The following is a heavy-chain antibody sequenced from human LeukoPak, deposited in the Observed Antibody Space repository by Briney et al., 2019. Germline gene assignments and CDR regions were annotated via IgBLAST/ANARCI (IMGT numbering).Heavy chain of an antibody. Sequence: TGGSLRLSCAASGFTFSSYSMNRVRQAPGKGLEWVSYISSSSSTIYYADSVKGRFTISRDNAKNSLYLQMNSLRAEDTAVYYCARDQEGVGAIYYYYGMDVWGQGTTVTVSS. CDR1: GFTFSSYS. J-gene: IGHJ6*02. CDR2: ISSSSSTI. V-gene: IGHV3-48*04. CDR3: ARDQEGVGAIYYYYGMDV. D-gene: IGHD1-26*01.